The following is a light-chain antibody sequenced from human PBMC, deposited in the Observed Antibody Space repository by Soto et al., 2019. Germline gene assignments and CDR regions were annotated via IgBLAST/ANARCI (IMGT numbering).Light chain of an antibody. CDR2: SNN. CDR1: SSNIGSNT. CDR3: AAWDDSLNGWV. V-gene: IGLV1-44*01. J-gene: IGLJ3*02. Sequence: QSVLTQPPSASGTPGKRVTISCSGSSSNIGSNTVNWYQQLPGTAPKLLIYSNNQRPSGVPARFSGSKSGTSASLAISGLQSEDEADYYCAAWDDSLNGWVFGGGTKVTVL.